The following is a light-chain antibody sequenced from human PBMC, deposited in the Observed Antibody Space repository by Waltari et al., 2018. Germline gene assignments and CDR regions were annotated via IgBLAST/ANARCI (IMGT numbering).Light chain of an antibody. CDR3: ATWDDSLNAWV. CDR2: TDN. Sequence: QSVLTQPPSASGTPGQRVTISCSGSYSNIGRNAVNWYQQLPEPAPKLLIYTDNQQPSGVPDRFSGSKSGTSASLAISGLQSEDEADYHCATWDDSLNAWVFGGGTKVTVL. CDR1: YSNIGRNA. V-gene: IGLV1-44*01. J-gene: IGLJ3*02.